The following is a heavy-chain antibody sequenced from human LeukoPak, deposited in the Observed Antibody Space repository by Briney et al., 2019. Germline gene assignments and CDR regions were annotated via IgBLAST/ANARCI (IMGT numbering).Heavy chain of an antibody. Sequence: GGSLRLSCAASGFTFSSYAMSWVRQAPGKGLEWVSAISGSGGSTYYADSVKGRFTISRDNSKNTLYLQMNSLRAEDTAVYYCARNVGYCSSTSCLRYYYYYGMDVWGQGTTVTVSS. D-gene: IGHD2-2*01. V-gene: IGHV3-23*01. CDR1: GFTFSSYA. J-gene: IGHJ6*02. CDR3: ARNVGYCSSTSCLRYYYYYGMDV. CDR2: ISGSGGST.